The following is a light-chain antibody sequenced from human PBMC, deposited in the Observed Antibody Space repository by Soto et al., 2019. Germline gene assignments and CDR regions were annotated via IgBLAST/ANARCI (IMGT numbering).Light chain of an antibody. Sequence: QSALTQPASVSGSPGQSITISCTGTSSDIGTYNSVSWYQQHAGKVPKLMIYDVTNRPSGVSDRFSGSKSGNTASLTISGLQAEDEADYYCTSYTTSSTLVLGGGTQLTVL. CDR1: SSDIGTYNS. V-gene: IGLV2-14*01. CDR2: DVT. CDR3: TSYTTSSTLV. J-gene: IGLJ2*01.